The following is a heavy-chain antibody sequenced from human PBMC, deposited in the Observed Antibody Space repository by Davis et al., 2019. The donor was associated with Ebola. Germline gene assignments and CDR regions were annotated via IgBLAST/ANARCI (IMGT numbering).Heavy chain of an antibody. Sequence: GGSLRLSCAASGFTFSSYGMHWVRQAPGKGLEWVSAITGSGGSAYYADSVKGRFTLSRDNSKNTVYLQMNSLRGEDTAVYFCAKSPTYFPYDIDYWGQGTLVTVSS. CDR3: AKSPTYFPYDIDY. CDR1: GFTFSSYG. CDR2: ITGSGGSA. V-gene: IGHV3-23*01. D-gene: IGHD2/OR15-2a*01. J-gene: IGHJ4*02.